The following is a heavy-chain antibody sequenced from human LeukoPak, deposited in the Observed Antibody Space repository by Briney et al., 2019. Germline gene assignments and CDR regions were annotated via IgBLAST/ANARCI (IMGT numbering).Heavy chain of an antibody. CDR2: INHSGST. V-gene: IGHV4-34*01. D-gene: IGHD2-2*01. Sequence: SETQSLTCAVYGGSFSGYYWSWIRQPPGKGLEWIGEINHSGSTNYNPSLKSRVTISVDTSKNQFSLKLSSVTAADTAVYYCARGHVVPAATGGIDYWGQGTLVTVSS. CDR1: GGSFSGYY. CDR3: ARGHVVPAATGGIDY. J-gene: IGHJ4*02.